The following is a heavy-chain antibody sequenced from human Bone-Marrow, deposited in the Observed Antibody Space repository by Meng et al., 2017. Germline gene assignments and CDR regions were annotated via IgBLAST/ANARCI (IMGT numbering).Heavy chain of an antibody. CDR3: AKPSGFLFPHDY. V-gene: IGHV3-23*01. Sequence: GESLKISCAASGFTFSSYAMSWVRQAPGKGLEWVSGISGSGGGTYYADSVKGRFTISSDNSKNTLYLQMNRLRAEDPAVYYCAKPSGFLFPHDYWGQGTLVTVSS. J-gene: IGHJ4*02. CDR1: GFTFSSYA. CDR2: ISGSGGGT. D-gene: IGHD3-22*01.